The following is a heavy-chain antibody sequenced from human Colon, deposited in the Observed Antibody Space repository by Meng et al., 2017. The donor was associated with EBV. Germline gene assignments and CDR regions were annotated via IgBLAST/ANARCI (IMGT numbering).Heavy chain of an antibody. Sequence: GQLVESGGGLVPPGGSLGLSCAASGFTFSSSALSWVRQAPGRGLEWVSTISGSGLSTYYADSVKGRFTISRDNSKNTLYLQMNSLRVEDTALYYCATALYWGQGTLVTVSS. CDR2: ISGSGLST. CDR1: GFTFSSSA. V-gene: IGHV3-23*04. CDR3: ATALY. D-gene: IGHD2-15*01. J-gene: IGHJ4*02.